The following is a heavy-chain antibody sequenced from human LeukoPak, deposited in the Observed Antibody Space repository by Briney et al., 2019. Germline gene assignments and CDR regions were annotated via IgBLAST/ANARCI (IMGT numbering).Heavy chain of an antibody. V-gene: IGHV3-30*02. CDR2: IRYDGSNK. J-gene: IGHJ6*03. Sequence: GGSLRLSCAASGFTFSSYGMHWVRQAPGKGLEWVAFIRYDGSNKYYADSVKGRFTISRDNSKNTLYLQMNSLRAEDTAVYYCAKIPVRFLEWLRLPSPYMDVWGKGTTVTVSS. D-gene: IGHD3-3*01. CDR3: AKIPVRFLEWLRLPSPYMDV. CDR1: GFTFSSYG.